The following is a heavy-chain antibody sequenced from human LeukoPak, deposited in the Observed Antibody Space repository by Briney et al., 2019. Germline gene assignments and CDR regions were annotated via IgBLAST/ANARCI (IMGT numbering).Heavy chain of an antibody. CDR3: ARDFKTARGISTVDY. D-gene: IGHD1-1*01. CDR2: INPNSGDT. V-gene: IGHV1-2*02. Sequence: ASVKVSCKASGYTFTTYYMHWVRQAPGQGLEWMGWINPNSGDTTYAQNFQGRVTTTRDTSISTAYMELSGLRSDDTAVFYCARDFKTARGISTVDYWGQGTLVTVSS. J-gene: IGHJ4*02. CDR1: GYTFTTYY.